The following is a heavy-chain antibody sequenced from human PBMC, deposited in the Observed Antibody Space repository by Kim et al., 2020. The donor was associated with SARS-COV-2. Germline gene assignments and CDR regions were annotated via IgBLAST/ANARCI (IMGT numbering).Heavy chain of an antibody. V-gene: IGHV3-72*01. Sequence: GGSLRLSCAASGFTFSDHYMDWVRQAPGKGLEWVGRTRNKANSYTTEYAASAKGRFTISRDDSKNSLYLQMNSLKTEDTAVYYCAREADTYYYDSSGLGFDYWGQGTLVTVSS. J-gene: IGHJ4*02. CDR3: AREADTYYYDSSGLGFDY. D-gene: IGHD3-22*01. CDR1: GFTFSDHY. CDR2: TRNKANSYTT.